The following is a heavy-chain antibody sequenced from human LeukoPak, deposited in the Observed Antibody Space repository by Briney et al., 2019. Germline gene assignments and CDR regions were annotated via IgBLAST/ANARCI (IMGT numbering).Heavy chain of an antibody. D-gene: IGHD6-19*01. Sequence: SGTLSLTCSVSGDSISSNEWWRWVRQPPGMGLEWIGEVFHSGSTNFNPSLKSRVTISIDKSKSQFSLEVTSVTAADTAIYYCARDLAVAGTNYFDFWGQGVLVTVSS. V-gene: IGHV4-4*02. J-gene: IGHJ4*02. CDR2: VFHSGST. CDR1: GDSISSNEW. CDR3: ARDLAVAGTNYFDF.